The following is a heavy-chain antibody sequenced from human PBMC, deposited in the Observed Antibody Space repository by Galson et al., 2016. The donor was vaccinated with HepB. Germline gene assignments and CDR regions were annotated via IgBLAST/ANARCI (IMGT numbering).Heavy chain of an antibody. J-gene: IGHJ4*02. CDR1: GFTFSGYA. CDR2: ISGSGDTT. CDR3: AKRDYYDSSGFSALLDY. Sequence: SLRLSCAASGFTFSGYAMSWVRQAPGKGLEWVSGISGSGDTTDYGDSVKGRFTISRDNSKNTLYLLMNSLRAEDTAVYYCAKRDYYDSSGFSALLDYWGLGTLVTVSS. D-gene: IGHD3-22*01. V-gene: IGHV3-23*01.